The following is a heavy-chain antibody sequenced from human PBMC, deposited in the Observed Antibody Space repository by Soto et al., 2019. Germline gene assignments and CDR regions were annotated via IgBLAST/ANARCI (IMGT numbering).Heavy chain of an antibody. V-gene: IGHV4-34*01. D-gene: IGHD3-22*01. CDR3: ASCDVSGYYYDSSGSIRGYYGMDV. CDR2: INHSGST. CDR1: GGSFSGYY. J-gene: IGHJ6*02. Sequence: QVQLQQWGAGLLKPSETLSLTCAVYGGSFSGYYWSWIRQPPGKGLEWIGEINHSGSTNYNPSLKSRVTISVDTSKDQFSLKLSSVTAADTAVYYWASCDVSGYYYDSSGSIRGYYGMDVWGQGTTVTVSS.